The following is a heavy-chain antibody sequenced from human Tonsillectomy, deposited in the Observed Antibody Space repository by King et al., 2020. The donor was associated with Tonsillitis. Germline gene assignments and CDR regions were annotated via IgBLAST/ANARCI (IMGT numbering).Heavy chain of an antibody. CDR2: IYNSGST. D-gene: IGHD3-3*01. Sequence: QMQLQESGTGLVKPSETLSLTCTVSGGSISSYYWSWIRQPAGKGLEWIGRIYNSGSTNYNPSLKSRVTMSVDTSKNQFSLKLSSVTAADTAVYYCAREGITIFGVVVGYYYGMDVWGQGTTVTVSS. CDR1: GGSISSYY. CDR3: AREGITIFGVVVGYYYGMDV. V-gene: IGHV4-4*07. J-gene: IGHJ6*02.